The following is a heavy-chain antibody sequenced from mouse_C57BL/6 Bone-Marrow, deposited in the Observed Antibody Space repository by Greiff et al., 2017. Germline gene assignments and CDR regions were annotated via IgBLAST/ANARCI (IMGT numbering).Heavy chain of an antibody. Sequence: DVLLVESGGGLVKPGGSLKLSCAASGFTFSSYTMSWVRQTPGKRLQWVAAISGGGGNTYYPDSVKGRFTISSDTDTNILYLQMSSLRSEDTALYYCSGQVTTVLATKYFDVWGTGTTVTVAS. CDR3: SGQVTTVLATKYFDV. CDR2: ISGGGGNT. V-gene: IGHV5-9*01. D-gene: IGHD1-1*01. J-gene: IGHJ1*03. CDR1: GFTFSSYT.